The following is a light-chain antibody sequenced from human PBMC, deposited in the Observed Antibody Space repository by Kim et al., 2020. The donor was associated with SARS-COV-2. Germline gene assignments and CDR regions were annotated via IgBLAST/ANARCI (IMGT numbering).Light chain of an antibody. V-gene: IGKV3-20*01. Sequence: EIVLTQSPGTLSLSPGERATLSCRASQSVSSSYLAWYQQKPGQAPRLLIYGASSRATGIPDRFSGSGSATGFTLTISRLEPEDFAVYYCQQYGSSPWTFGQGTKVEIK. J-gene: IGKJ1*01. CDR1: QSVSSSY. CDR3: QQYGSSPWT. CDR2: GAS.